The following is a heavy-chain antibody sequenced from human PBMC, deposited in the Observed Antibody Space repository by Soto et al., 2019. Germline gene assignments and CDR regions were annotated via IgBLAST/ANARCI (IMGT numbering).Heavy chain of an antibody. D-gene: IGHD3-3*01. V-gene: IGHV3-23*01. CDR1: GFTFSSYA. CDR3: AKGFWSGSDYYYYYMDV. Sequence: GGSLRLSCAASGFTFSSYAMSWVRQAPGKGLEWVSAISGSGGSTYYADSVKGRSTISRDNSKNTLYLQMNSLRAEDTAVYYCAKGFWSGSDYYYYYMDVWGKGTTVTVSS. CDR2: ISGSGGST. J-gene: IGHJ6*03.